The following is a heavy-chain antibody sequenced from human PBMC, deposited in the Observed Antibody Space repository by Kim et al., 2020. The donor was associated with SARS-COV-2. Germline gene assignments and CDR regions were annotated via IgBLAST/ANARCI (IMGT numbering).Heavy chain of an antibody. CDR2: ISGSGGST. J-gene: IGHJ4*02. D-gene: IGHD3-22*01. CDR3: AKVGASSGYYEWGPYFDY. V-gene: IGHV3-23*01. CDR1: GFTFSSYA. Sequence: GGSLRLSCAASGFTFSSYAMSWVRQAPGKGLEWVSAISGSGGSTYYADSVKGRFTISRDNSKNTLYLQMNSLRAEDTAVYYCAKVGASSGYYEWGPYFDYWGQGTLVTVSS.